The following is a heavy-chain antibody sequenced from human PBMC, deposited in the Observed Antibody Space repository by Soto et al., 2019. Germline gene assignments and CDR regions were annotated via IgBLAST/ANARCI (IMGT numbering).Heavy chain of an antibody. J-gene: IGHJ4*02. D-gene: IGHD3-22*01. CDR3: ARGLDLITMIVVVSPPDY. CDR1: GFTFSSYG. CDR2: IWYDGSNK. V-gene: IGHV3-33*01. Sequence: QVQLVESGGGVVQPGRSLRLSCAASGFTFSSYGMHWVRQAPGKGLEWVAVIWYDGSNKYYADSVKGRFTISRDNSKNTLYLQMNSLRAEDTAVYYCARGLDLITMIVVVSPPDYWGQGTLVTVSS.